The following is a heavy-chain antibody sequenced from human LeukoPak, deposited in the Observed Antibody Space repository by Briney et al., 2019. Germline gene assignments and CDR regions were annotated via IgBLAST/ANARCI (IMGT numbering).Heavy chain of an antibody. CDR1: GYSFTSYW. CDR2: IDPSDSYT. CDR3: ARHLPLWFGELLSWEYYYYGMDV. J-gene: IGHJ6*04. V-gene: IGHV5-10-1*01. D-gene: IGHD3-10*01. Sequence: GESLKISCKGSGYSFTSYWISWVRQMPGQGLEWMGRIDPSDSYTNYSPSFQGHVTISADKSISTAYLQWSSLKASDTAMYYCARHLPLWFGELLSWEYYYYGMDVWGKGTTVTVSS.